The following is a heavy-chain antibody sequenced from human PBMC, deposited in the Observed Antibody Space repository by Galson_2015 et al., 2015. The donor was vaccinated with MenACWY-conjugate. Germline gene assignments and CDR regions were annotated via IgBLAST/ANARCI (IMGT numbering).Heavy chain of an antibody. CDR1: GFTFSSYS. V-gene: IGHV3-48*01. CDR3: VPAPYDSSGYHPEPIDY. Sequence: LRLSCAASGFTFSSYSMNWVRQAPGKGLEWVSYISSSSSTIYYADSVKGRFTISRDNAKNSLYLQMNSLRAEDTAVYYCVPAPYDSSGYHPEPIDYWGQGTLVTVSS. D-gene: IGHD3-22*01. CDR2: ISSSSSTI. J-gene: IGHJ4*02.